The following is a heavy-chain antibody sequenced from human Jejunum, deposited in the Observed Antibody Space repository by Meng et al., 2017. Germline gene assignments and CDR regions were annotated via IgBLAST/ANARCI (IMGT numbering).Heavy chain of an antibody. CDR2: LGGVDQKT. CDR1: GFTLRINA. Sequence: GQGGGAVGGLVKPGGCLRHSCAASGFTLRINAMSGVRQAQGKGLEWVSTLGGVDQKTYHDDSVKGRFSISRDDSKNTLYLQMSSLRVEDTAIYYCANPRDLQNWGQGSLVTVSS. J-gene: IGHJ4*02. V-gene: IGHV3-23*04. CDR3: ANPRDLQN.